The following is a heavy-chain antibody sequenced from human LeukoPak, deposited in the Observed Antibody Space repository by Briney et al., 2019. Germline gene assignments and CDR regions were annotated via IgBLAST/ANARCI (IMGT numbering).Heavy chain of an antibody. CDR1: GGSISTYY. D-gene: IGHD3-3*01. CDR3: AGGRDFWSGYSFDY. J-gene: IGHJ4*02. CDR2: VYYSGST. Sequence: KPSETLSLTCTVSGGSISTYYWSWVRQPPGKGLEWIGYVYYSGSTEYNPSLKSRVIISIDTSKIQFSLKLNSMTAADTAVYYCAGGRDFWSGYSFDYWGQGTLVTVSS. V-gene: IGHV4-59*01.